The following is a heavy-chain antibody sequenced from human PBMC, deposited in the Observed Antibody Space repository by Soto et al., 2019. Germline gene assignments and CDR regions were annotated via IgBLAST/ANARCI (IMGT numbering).Heavy chain of an antibody. J-gene: IGHJ6*02. V-gene: IGHV3-23*01. CDR2: ISGSGGST. CDR1: GFTFSSYA. Sequence: GGSLRLSCAASGFTFSSYAMSWVRQAPGKGLEWVSAISGSGGSTYYADPVKGRFTISRDNAKNSLYLQMNSLRAEDTAVYYCARAGCSSTSCYTYNYYYYYGMDVWGQGTTVTVSS. CDR3: ARAGCSSTSCYTYNYYYYYGMDV. D-gene: IGHD2-2*02.